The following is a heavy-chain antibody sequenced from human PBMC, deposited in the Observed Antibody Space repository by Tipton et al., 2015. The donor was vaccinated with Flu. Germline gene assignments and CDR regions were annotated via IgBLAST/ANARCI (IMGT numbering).Heavy chain of an antibody. CDR3: AKDGWDTSGWYPFDY. CDR1: GFTFSGYG. CDR2: IRHDESDK. J-gene: IGHJ4*02. D-gene: IGHD6-19*01. Sequence: SLRLSCAASGFTFSGYGMHWVRQAPGKGLEWVAFIRHDESDKYYADSVKGRFTISRDNSKHALYLAINSLRTEDAAVYYCAKDGWDTSGWYPFDYWGQGTLVTVSS. V-gene: IGHV3-30*02.